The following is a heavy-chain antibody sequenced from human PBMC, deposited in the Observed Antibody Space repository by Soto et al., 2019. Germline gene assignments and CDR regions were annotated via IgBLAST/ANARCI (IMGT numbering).Heavy chain of an antibody. CDR1: WFPFCYVF. V-gene: IGHV3-20*04. CDR3: ARAGANDRFAFDI. J-gene: IGHJ3*02. CDR2: INWNGGST. Sequence: GGVLRLSCAAPWFPFCYVFLHLGRPIPVKGVEWVSGINWNGGSTGYADSVKGRFTISRDNAKNSLFLQMNGLRAEDTALFYCARAGANDRFAFDIWGQGTLVTVXS. D-gene: IGHD1-1*01.